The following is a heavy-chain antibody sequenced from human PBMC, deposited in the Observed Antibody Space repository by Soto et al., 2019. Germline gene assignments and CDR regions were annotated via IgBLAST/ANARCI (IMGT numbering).Heavy chain of an antibody. Sequence: SVKVSCKASGGTFSSYAISWVRQAPGQGLEWMGGTIPIFGTANYAQKFQGRVTITADESTSTAYMELSSLRSEDTAVYYCASPYYYDSSGYHPYYYYYGMDVWGQGTTVTVSS. CDR3: ASPYYYDSSGYHPYYYYYGMDV. CDR2: TIPIFGTA. V-gene: IGHV1-69*13. CDR1: GGTFSSYA. D-gene: IGHD3-22*01. J-gene: IGHJ6*02.